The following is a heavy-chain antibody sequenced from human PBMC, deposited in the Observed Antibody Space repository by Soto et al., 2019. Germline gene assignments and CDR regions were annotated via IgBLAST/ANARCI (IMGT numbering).Heavy chain of an antibody. Sequence: GGSLRLSCAASGFTFSSYAMSWVRQAPGKGLEWVSAITGSGGSPYYADSVKGRVTISRDNSRNTLYLQMNSLRAEDTAVYYCARDYYGMDVWGQGTTVTVSS. CDR1: GFTFSSYA. V-gene: IGHV3-23*01. J-gene: IGHJ6*02. CDR2: ITGSGGSP. CDR3: ARDYYGMDV.